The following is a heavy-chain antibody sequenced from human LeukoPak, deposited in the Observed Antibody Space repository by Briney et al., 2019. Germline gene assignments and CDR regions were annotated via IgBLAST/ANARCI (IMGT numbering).Heavy chain of an antibody. D-gene: IGHD6-13*01. CDR3: ARQLASAGTAGFDF. CDR2: IYSTGST. J-gene: IGHJ4*02. Sequence: PSETLSLTCTVSGGSISSYYWSWFRQPAGRGLGWIGRIYSTGSTNYNPSLNSRVTMSVDTSKNQFSLRLRSVTAADTAVYYCARQLASAGTAGFDFWGQGALVTVSS. V-gene: IGHV4-4*07. CDR1: GGSISSYY.